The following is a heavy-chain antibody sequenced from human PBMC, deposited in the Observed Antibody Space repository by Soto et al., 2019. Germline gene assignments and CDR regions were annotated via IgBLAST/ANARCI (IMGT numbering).Heavy chain of an antibody. D-gene: IGHD2-15*01. CDR1: GGTFSSYA. Sequence: QVQLVQSGAEVKKPGSSVKVSCKASGGTFSSYAISWVRQAPGQGLEWMGGIIPIFGTADYAQKFQGRVTITADESTSTAYMELSSLRSEDTAVYYCAGPGFCSGGSCPLNYYYYHGMDVWGQGTTVTVSS. CDR2: IIPIFGTA. CDR3: AGPGFCSGGSCPLNYYYYHGMDV. V-gene: IGHV1-69*12. J-gene: IGHJ6*02.